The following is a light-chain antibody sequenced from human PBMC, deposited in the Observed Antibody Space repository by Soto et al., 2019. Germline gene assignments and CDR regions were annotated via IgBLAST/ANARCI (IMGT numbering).Light chain of an antibody. Sequence: EIVLTQSPGTLSLSPGERATLSCRASQSVSSSYLAWYQQKPGQAPRLLIYGASSRATGIPDRFSGSGSGTDFTLTISRLEPEDFAVYYCQQYGSSPGYTFXQGTRPEIK. CDR3: QQYGSSPGYT. J-gene: IGKJ5*01. V-gene: IGKV3-20*01. CDR1: QSVSSSY. CDR2: GAS.